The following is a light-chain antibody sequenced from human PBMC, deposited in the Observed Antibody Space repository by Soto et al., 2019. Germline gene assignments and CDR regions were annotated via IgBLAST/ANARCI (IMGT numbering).Light chain of an antibody. CDR1: QSVSNN. Sequence: EIVMTQSPATLSVSPGEKATLSCRASQSVSNNLAWFQQKPGQAPRLLIYGASNRATGIPDRFSGSGSGTEFTLTISRLEPEDFAVYYCQQYGRSPTFGQGTKVDIK. CDR3: QQYGRSPT. CDR2: GAS. V-gene: IGKV3-20*01. J-gene: IGKJ1*01.